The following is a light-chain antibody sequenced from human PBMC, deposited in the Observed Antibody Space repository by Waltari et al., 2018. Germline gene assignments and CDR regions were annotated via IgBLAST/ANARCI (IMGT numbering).Light chain of an antibody. V-gene: IGKV3-11*01. CDR2: DAS. CDR3: QQRSNWPLST. CDR1: QSVSSY. J-gene: IGKJ4*01. Sequence: EIVLTQSPATLSLSPGERATISCRASQSVSSYLAWYQQKPGQAPRLLIYDASNRATGIPARFSGSGSGTDFTLTISSLEPEDFAVYYCQQRSNWPLSTFGGGTKVEIK.